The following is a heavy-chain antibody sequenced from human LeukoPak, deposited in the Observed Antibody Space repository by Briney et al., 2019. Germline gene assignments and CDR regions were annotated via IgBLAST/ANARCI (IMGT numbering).Heavy chain of an antibody. Sequence: GQSLRLSCAASGFNVSTNYMSWVRQAPGEGLEWVSLIYSGGGTYYADSVKGRFTISRHNPKTPVYLQMNSLGAGDTAGYSWAGGSLKFSYGYPEMDVWGQGTTVTVSS. J-gene: IGHJ6*02. CDR2: IYSGGGT. D-gene: IGHD5-18*01. CDR1: GFNVSTNY. CDR3: AGGSLKFSYGYPEMDV. V-gene: IGHV3-53*04.